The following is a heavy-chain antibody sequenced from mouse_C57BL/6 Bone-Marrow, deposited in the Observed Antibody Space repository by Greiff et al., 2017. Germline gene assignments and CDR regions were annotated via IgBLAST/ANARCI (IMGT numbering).Heavy chain of an antibody. D-gene: IGHD2-2*01. CDR3: ARERTTMVPYYFDY. CDR2: IDPSDSYT. CDR1: GYTFTSYR. V-gene: IGHV1-69*01. J-gene: IGHJ2*01. Sequence: QVQLQQPGAELVMPGASVKLSCKASGYTFTSYRMHWVKQRPGQGLEWIGNIDPSDSYTNYNQKFKGKSTLTVDKSSSTVYLQLSSLTSEDSAVYYCARERTTMVPYYFDYWVQGTTLTVSS.